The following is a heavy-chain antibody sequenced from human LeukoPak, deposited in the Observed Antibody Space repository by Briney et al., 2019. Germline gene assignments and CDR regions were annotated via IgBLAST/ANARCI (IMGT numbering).Heavy chain of an antibody. CDR2: IYYSGRT. CDR3: ARDGDYKHGWANFDY. Sequence: SETLSLTCTVSGGSISSYYWNWIRQPPGKGLEWIGYIYYSGRTNYNPSLKSRVTMSVDTSKNQFSLKVSSVTAADTAVYYCARDGDYKHGWANFDYWGQGTLVTVSS. D-gene: IGHD4-11*01. CDR1: GGSISSYY. J-gene: IGHJ4*02. V-gene: IGHV4-59*01.